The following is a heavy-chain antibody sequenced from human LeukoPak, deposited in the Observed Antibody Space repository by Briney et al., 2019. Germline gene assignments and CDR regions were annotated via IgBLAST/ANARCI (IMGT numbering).Heavy chain of an antibody. D-gene: IGHD3-3*01. CDR2: IYYSGST. V-gene: IGHV4-59*01. CDR3: ARGQMDDFWSGYYPNFDY. Sequence: SETLSLTCTVSGGSISSYYWSWIRQPPGKGLEWIGYIYYSGSTNYNPSLKSRVTISVDTSKNQFSLKLSSVTAADTAVYYCARGQMDDFWSGYYPNFDYWGQGTPVTVSS. CDR1: GGSISSYY. J-gene: IGHJ4*02.